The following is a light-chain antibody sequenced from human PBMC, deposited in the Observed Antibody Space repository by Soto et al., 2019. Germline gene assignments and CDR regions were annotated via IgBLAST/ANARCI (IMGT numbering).Light chain of an antibody. CDR2: GAS. CDR3: QQYGTSLYT. V-gene: IGKV3-20*01. CDR1: QSVNSNY. Sequence: EIVLTQSPGTLSLSPGERATLSCRASQSVNSNYLAWYQHKPGQAPRLLIYGASNRATGIPDRFSGSGSGTDFTLTISRLEPEDFALYYCQQYGTSLYTFGQGTKLEIK. J-gene: IGKJ2*01.